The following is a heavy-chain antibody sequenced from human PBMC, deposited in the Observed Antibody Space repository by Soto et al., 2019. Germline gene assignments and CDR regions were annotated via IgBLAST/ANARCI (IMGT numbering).Heavy chain of an antibody. Sequence: SETLSLTCTVSSGSISDSDYYWGWIRQPPGKGLEWIGSIFYTGTTYSNPSLESRVTISVDTSKNQFSLKLTSLTAADTAVYYCARQGLLEYFDYWGQGTLVTAPQ. D-gene: IGHD1-1*01. J-gene: IGHJ4*02. V-gene: IGHV4-39*01. CDR2: IFYTGTT. CDR1: SGSISDSDYY. CDR3: ARQGLLEYFDY.